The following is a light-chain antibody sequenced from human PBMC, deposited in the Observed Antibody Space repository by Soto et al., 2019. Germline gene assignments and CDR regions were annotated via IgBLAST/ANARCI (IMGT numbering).Light chain of an antibody. Sequence: EIVLTQSPGTLSLSPGERGALSCRASQSVSGSDLAWYRHRPGQAPRLLIHGASIRATGIPDRFSGSGSGTDFTLTISRLEPADSAVYYCQQYSNSRTFGQGTRVEVK. CDR2: GAS. V-gene: IGKV3-20*01. CDR1: QSVSGSD. J-gene: IGKJ1*01. CDR3: QQYSNSRT.